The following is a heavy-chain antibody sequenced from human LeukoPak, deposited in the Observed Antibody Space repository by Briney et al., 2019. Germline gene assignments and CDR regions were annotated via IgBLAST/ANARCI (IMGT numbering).Heavy chain of an antibody. CDR3: ARNVVPAALNWFDP. J-gene: IGHJ5*02. CDR2: IIPIFGTA. Sequence: SVKVSCKASGGTFSSYAISWVRQAPGQGLEWMGGIIPIFGTANYAQKFQGRVTITADESTSTAYMELNSLRSEDTAVYYCARNVVPAALNWFDPWGQGTLVTVSS. CDR1: GGTFSSYA. D-gene: IGHD2-2*01. V-gene: IGHV1-69*13.